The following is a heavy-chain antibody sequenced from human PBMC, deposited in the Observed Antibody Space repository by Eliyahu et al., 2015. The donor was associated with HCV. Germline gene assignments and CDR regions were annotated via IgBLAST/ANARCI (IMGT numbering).Heavy chain of an antibody. CDR3: VLLWFGEQDGMDV. V-gene: IGHV3-21*01. CDR1: XFXLXSXS. D-gene: IGHD3-10*01. Sequence: EVQLVESGGGLVKPGGSLRLSCAASXFXLXSXSMNWVRQAPGKGLGWVSXISSSSSYIYYADSVKGRFTISRDNAKNSLYLQMNSLRAEDTAVYYCVLLWFGEQDGMDVWGQGTTVTVSS. J-gene: IGHJ6*02. CDR2: ISSSSSYI.